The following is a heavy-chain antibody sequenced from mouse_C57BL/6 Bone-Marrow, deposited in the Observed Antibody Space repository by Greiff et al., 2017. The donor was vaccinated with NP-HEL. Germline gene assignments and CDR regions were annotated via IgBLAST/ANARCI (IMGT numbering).Heavy chain of an antibody. J-gene: IGHJ3*01. D-gene: IGHD2-5*01. V-gene: IGHV5-17*01. CDR1: GFTFSDYG. Sequence: EVQVVESGGGLVKPGGSLKLSCAASGFTFSDYGMHWVRQAPEKGLEWVAYISSGSSTIYYADTVKGRFTISRDNAKNTLFLQMTSLRSEDTAMYYCARPSYSNWFAYWGQGTLVTVSA. CDR2: ISSGSSTI. CDR3: ARPSYSNWFAY.